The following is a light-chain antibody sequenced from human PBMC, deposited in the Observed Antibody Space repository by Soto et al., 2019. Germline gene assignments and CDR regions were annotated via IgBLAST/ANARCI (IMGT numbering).Light chain of an antibody. Sequence: DIQMTQSPSTLSASVGDRVTITCRASQTISTLLAWYQQRPGKAPNLLIYKASSLESGVPSRFSGSGSGTEFTLTISSLQPDDVATYFCQQYSTYPGTFGQGTKVEVK. CDR1: QTISTL. CDR3: QQYSTYPGT. CDR2: KAS. V-gene: IGKV1-5*03. J-gene: IGKJ1*01.